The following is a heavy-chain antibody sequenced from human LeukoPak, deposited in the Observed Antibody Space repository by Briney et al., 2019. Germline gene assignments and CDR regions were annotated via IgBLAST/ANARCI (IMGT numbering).Heavy chain of an antibody. Sequence: GGSLRLSCAASGFTFSSYSMNWVRQAPGKGLEWVSYISSSSSTIYYADSVKGRFTISRDNAKNSLYLQMNSLRDEDTAVYYCARDQNYYDSSGSDAFDIWGQGTMVTVSS. J-gene: IGHJ3*02. CDR2: ISSSSSTI. CDR1: GFTFSSYS. CDR3: ARDQNYYDSSGSDAFDI. D-gene: IGHD3-22*01. V-gene: IGHV3-48*02.